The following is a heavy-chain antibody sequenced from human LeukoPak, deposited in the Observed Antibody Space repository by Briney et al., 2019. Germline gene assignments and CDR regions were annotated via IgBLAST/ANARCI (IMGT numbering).Heavy chain of an antibody. CDR3: AKEDVSGWYGVDY. V-gene: IGHV3-30*18. Sequence: PGGALRLSCVAPGFPFLNYGIHLVRPAPGKGVEWVALVSYDTINKYYQDSVKGRFTISRDNSKNTVDLQLDSLRADDTAVYYCAKEDVSGWYGVDYWGQGTLVTVSS. J-gene: IGHJ4*02. CDR2: VSYDTINK. D-gene: IGHD6-19*01. CDR1: GFPFLNYG.